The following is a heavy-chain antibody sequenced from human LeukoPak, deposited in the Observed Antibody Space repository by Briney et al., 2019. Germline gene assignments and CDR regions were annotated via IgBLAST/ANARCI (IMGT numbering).Heavy chain of an antibody. J-gene: IGHJ4*02. V-gene: IGHV4-39*01. CDR2: IYYSGST. CDR1: GGSISSSSYY. Sequence: SETLSLTCTVSGGSISSSSYYWGWIRQPPGKGLEWIGSIYYSGSTYYNPSLKSRVTISVDTSKNQFSLKLSSVTAADTAVYYYAFGYSNYYFDYWGQGTLVTVSS. CDR3: AFGYSNYYFDY. D-gene: IGHD2-15*01.